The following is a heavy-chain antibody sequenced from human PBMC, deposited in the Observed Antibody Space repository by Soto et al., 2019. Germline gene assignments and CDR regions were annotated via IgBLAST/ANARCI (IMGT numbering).Heavy chain of an antibody. D-gene: IGHD2-2*01. V-gene: IGHV4-39*01. J-gene: IGHJ6*02. CDR2: IYYSGST. Sequence: PSETLSLTCTVSGGSISSSSYYWGWIRQPPGKGLEWIGSIYYSGSTYYNQSLKSRVTISVDTSKNQFSLKLSSVTAADTAVYYCAIHGGSDIVVVPAAINPGYYYYGMDVWGQGTTVTVSS. CDR1: GGSISSSSYY. CDR3: AIHGGSDIVVVPAAINPGYYYYGMDV.